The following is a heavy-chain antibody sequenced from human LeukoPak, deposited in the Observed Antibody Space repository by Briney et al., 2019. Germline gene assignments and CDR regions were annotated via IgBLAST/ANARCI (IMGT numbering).Heavy chain of an antibody. Sequence: SQTLSLTCTVSGGSISSGSYYWSWIRQPAGKGLEWIGRIYTSGSTNYNPSLKSRVTMSVDTSKNQFSLKLSSVTAADTAVYYCARGPSNFFGSGDYYYYMDVWGKGTTVTISS. CDR3: ARGPSNFFGSGDYYYYMDV. CDR1: GGSISSGSYY. D-gene: IGHD3-10*01. V-gene: IGHV4-61*02. CDR2: IYTSGST. J-gene: IGHJ6*03.